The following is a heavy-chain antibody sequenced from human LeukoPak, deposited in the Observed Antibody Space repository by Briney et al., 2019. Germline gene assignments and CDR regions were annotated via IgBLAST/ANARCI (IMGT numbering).Heavy chain of an antibody. D-gene: IGHD6-19*01. CDR1: GYTFTAYY. J-gene: IGHJ4*02. V-gene: IGHV1-2*02. CDR3: ARSSGWYEFFDY. CDR2: INPHSGGT. Sequence: ASVKVSCKASGYTFTAYYMHWVRQAPGQGLEWMGWINPHSGGTKYAQNSQGRVTMTRDTSISTAYMEPSRLRSDDTAVYYCARSSGWYEFFDYWGQGTLVTVSS.